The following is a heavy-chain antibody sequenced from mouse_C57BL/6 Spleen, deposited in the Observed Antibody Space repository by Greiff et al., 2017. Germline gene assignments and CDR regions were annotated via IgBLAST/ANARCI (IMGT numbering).Heavy chain of an antibody. J-gene: IGHJ3*01. CDR1: GYTFTDYN. V-gene: IGHV1-18*01. CDR2: INPNNGGT. D-gene: IGHD1-1*01. CDR3: ARGGSSYGWFAY. Sequence: EVQLQQSGPELVKPGASVKIPCKASGYTFTDYNMDWVKQSHGKSLEWIGDINPNNGGTIYNQKFKGKATLTVDKSSSTAYMELRSLTSEDTAVYYCARGGSSYGWFAYWGQGTLVTVSA.